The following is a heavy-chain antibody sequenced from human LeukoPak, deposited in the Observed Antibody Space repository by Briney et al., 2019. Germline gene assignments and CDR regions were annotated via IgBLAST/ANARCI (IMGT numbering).Heavy chain of an antibody. CDR3: ARETSSPRGVLDY. CDR1: RGSISTYY. V-gene: IGHV4-4*07. CDR2: IYNSGST. J-gene: IGHJ4*02. D-gene: IGHD2-2*01. Sequence: SETLSLTCTVSRGSISTYYWSWVRQPAGEGLEWIGRIYNSGSTKYNPSLKSRVTMSVDTSNNQFSLKLSSVTAADTAVYYCARETSSPRGVLDYWGQGTLVTVSS.